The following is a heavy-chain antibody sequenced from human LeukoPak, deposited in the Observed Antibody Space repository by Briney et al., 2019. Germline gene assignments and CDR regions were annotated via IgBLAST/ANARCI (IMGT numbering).Heavy chain of an antibody. J-gene: IGHJ4*02. CDR1: GYSFTSYW. CDR2: IYPGDSDT. Sequence: GESLKISCKGSGYSFTSYWIGWVCQMPGKGLEWMGIIYPGDSDTIYSPSFQGQVTISADKSISTAYLQWSSLKASDTAMYYWARLWQQWLPPGDYWGQGTLVTVSS. V-gene: IGHV5-51*01. CDR3: ARLWQQWLPPGDY. D-gene: IGHD6-19*01.